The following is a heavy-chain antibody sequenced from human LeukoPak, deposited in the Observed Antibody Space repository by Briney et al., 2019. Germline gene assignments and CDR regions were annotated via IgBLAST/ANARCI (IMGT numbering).Heavy chain of an antibody. CDR3: AREYYDSSGYQFDY. CDR2: IIPILGIA. V-gene: IGHV1-69*04. J-gene: IGHJ4*02. CDR1: GGTFSSYA. Sequence: ASVKVSCKASGGTFSSYAISWVRQAPGQGLKWMGRIIPILGIANYAQKFQGRVTITADKSTSTAYMELSSLRSEDTAVYYCAREYYDSSGYQFDYWGQGTLVTVSS. D-gene: IGHD3-22*01.